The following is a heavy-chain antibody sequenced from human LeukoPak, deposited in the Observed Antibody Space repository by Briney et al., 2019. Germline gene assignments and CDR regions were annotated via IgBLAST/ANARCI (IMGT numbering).Heavy chain of an antibody. J-gene: IGHJ5*02. CDR1: GFTFSNYH. CDR3: AKESITMIVVVPWFDP. D-gene: IGHD3-22*01. V-gene: IGHV3-48*04. Sequence: GGSLRLSCAASGFTFSNYHMNWVRQAPGKGLEWVSYISSSSSTIYYADSVKGRFTISRDNAKNSLYLQMNSLRAEDTAVYYCAKESITMIVVVPWFDPWGQGTLVTVSS. CDR2: ISSSSSTI.